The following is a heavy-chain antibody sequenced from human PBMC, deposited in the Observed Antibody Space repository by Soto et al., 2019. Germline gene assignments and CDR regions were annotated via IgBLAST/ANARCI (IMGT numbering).Heavy chain of an antibody. CDR1: GLPHSSFA. CDR2: IYGSGSGI. V-gene: IGHV3-23*05. Sequence: GGSLRLSCTASGLPHSSFAMMWVRQAPGKGLECVSGIYGSGSGIEYADSVKGRFTISRDNSKNTVYLQMTDLRADDTAVYYCAKDAVYNDGLWLMDHWGQGTQVTVSS. CDR3: AKDAVYNDGLWLMDH. D-gene: IGHD2-21*01. J-gene: IGHJ4*02.